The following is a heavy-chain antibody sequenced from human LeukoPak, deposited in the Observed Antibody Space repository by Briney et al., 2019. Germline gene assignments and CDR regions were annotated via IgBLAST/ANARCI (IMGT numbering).Heavy chain of an antibody. V-gene: IGHV1-69*13. CDR2: IIPIFGTA. D-gene: IGHD3-22*01. Sequence: ASVKVSCKASGGTFSSYAISWVRQAPGQGLEWMGGIIPIFGTANYAQKFQGRVTITADESTSTAYMELSSLRSEDTAVYYCARSGANYDSSGFSLDYWGQGTLVTVSS. J-gene: IGHJ4*02. CDR3: ARSGANYDSSGFSLDY. CDR1: GGTFSSYA.